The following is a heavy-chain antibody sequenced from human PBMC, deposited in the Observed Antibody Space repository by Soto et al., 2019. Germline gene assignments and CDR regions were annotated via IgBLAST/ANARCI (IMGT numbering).Heavy chain of an antibody. CDR1: GYSFTSYW. Sequence: GESLKISCKGSGYSFTSYWIGWVRQMPGKGLEWMGIIYPGDSDTRYSPSFQGQVTISADKSISTAYLQWSSLKASDTAMYYCARRSYCSSTSCPNNPNAEGWFDPWGQGTLVTVSS. CDR2: IYPGDSDT. CDR3: ARRSYCSSTSCPNNPNAEGWFDP. V-gene: IGHV5-51*01. D-gene: IGHD2-2*01. J-gene: IGHJ5*02.